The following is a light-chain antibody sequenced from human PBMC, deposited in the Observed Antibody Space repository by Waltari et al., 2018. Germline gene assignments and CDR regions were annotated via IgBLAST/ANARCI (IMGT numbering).Light chain of an antibody. CDR1: SPNVGSNF. CDR2: SNN. J-gene: IGLJ1*01. V-gene: IGLV1-44*01. Sequence: QSVLTQPPSASGTPGQRVSISCSGSSPNVGSNFVNWYQQLPGTAPKLLIYSNNQRPSGVPDRFSGSKSGTSASLAISGLQSEDEADYYCAAWDDSLNGYVFGTGTKVTVL. CDR3: AAWDDSLNGYV.